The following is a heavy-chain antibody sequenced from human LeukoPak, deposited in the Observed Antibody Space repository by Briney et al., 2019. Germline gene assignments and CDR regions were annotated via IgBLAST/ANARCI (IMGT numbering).Heavy chain of an antibody. CDR3: ARGYGDYGKYYFDS. J-gene: IGHJ4*02. CDR1: GFAFSGYW. Sequence: GSLRLSCAASGFAFSGYWMTWVRQAPGKGLEWVANINPDGSEKYYVDSVKGRFTFSRDNAKNSLYLQMNSLRAEDTAVYYCARGYGDYGKYYFDSWGQGTLVTVSS. CDR2: INPDGSEK. V-gene: IGHV3-7*02. D-gene: IGHD4-17*01.